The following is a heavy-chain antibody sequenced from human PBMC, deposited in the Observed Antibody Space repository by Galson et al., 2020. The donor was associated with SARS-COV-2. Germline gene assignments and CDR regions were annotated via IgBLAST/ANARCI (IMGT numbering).Heavy chain of an antibody. D-gene: IGHD3-10*01. CDR1: GFTFSSYD. V-gene: IGHV3-13*04. Sequence: GGSLRLSCAASGFTFSSYDMHWVRQATGKGLEWVSAIGTAGDTYYPGSVKGRFTISREHAKNSLYLQMNSMRAGDTAVYYCARVRYYGSGSNPYYYYGMDVWGQGTTVTVSS. CDR2: IGTAGDT. J-gene: IGHJ6*02. CDR3: ARVRYYGSGSNPYYYYGMDV.